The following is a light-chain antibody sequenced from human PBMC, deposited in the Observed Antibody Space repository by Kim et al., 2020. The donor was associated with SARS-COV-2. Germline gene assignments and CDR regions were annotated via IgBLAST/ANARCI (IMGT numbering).Light chain of an antibody. Sequence: SYELTQPPSVSVSPGQTVSITCSGDRLGNKYACWYQQRPGQSPVLVIYQDYKRPSGILGRFSGSNSGNTATLTISGTQALDEADYYCQAWDSTTVIFGGGTQLTVL. CDR3: QAWDSTTVI. J-gene: IGLJ2*01. CDR2: QDY. V-gene: IGLV3-1*01. CDR1: RLGNKY.